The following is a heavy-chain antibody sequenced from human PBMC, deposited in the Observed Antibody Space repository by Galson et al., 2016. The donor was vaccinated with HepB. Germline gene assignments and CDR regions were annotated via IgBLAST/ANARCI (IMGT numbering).Heavy chain of an antibody. Sequence: SLRLSCAASGFTFSNYAMAWVRQASGKGLEWVSAIRGDTDTTYYADSVKGRFTISRDNSKNKLYLQMNSLRAEDTAVYYCAKRVGAYYGHLDYWGQGSLVTVSS. CDR2: IRGDTDTT. CDR3: AKRVGAYYGHLDY. CDR1: GFTFSNYA. J-gene: IGHJ4*02. V-gene: IGHV3-23*01. D-gene: IGHD2/OR15-2a*01.